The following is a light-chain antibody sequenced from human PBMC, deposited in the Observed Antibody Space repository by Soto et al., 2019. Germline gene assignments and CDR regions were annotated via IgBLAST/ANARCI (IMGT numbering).Light chain of an antibody. Sequence: AIQVTQSPSSLSASVGDRVTITCRASQAIRSALAWYQQKPGTAPKLLIYDSSSLESGVPSRFSGSGSGTDFTLAISSLQPEDFATYYCQQFNSYPVTFGPGTKVDIK. CDR3: QQFNSYPVT. V-gene: IGKV1-13*02. CDR1: QAIRSA. J-gene: IGKJ3*01. CDR2: DSS.